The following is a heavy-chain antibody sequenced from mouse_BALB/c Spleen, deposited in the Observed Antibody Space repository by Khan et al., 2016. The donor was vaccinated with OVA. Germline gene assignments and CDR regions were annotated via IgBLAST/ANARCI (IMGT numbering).Heavy chain of an antibody. CDR2: ISKSGSNT. CDR1: GFTFSSYA. Sequence: EVELVESGGGLVRPGGSLKLSCAASGFTFSSYALSWVRQTPEKRLEWVAEISKSGSNTYYPDTVTGRVTISRDNAKNTLYLEMSSLRSEDTAMYYCARDRYYGSSPDWFAYWGQGTLVTVSA. D-gene: IGHD1-1*01. CDR3: ARDRYYGSSPDWFAY. V-gene: IGHV5-9-4*01. J-gene: IGHJ3*01.